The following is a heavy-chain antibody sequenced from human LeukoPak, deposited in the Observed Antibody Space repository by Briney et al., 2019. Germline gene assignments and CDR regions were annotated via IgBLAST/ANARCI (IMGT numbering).Heavy chain of an antibody. J-gene: IGHJ4*02. CDR2: IDPSGGST. CDR1: GYIFTRYY. D-gene: IGHD5-24*01. V-gene: IGHV1-46*01. Sequence: ASVNVSCKASGYIFTRYYMHWVRQAPGQGLEWMGIIDPSGGSTSYAQNFQGGVTMTRDATTNTVYLELSSLRSEDTAVYYCARDFGEMPNYWGQGTLVTVSS. CDR3: ARDFGEMPNY.